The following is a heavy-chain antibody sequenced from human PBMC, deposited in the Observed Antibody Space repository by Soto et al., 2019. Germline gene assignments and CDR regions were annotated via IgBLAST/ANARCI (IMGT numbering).Heavy chain of an antibody. Sequence: LGESLKISCKGSGYSFTSYWISWVRQMPGKGLEWMGRIDPSDSYTSYSPSFQGQVTISADKSISTAYLQWSSLKASDTAMYYCARHEVVGYDSSMDVWGQGTTVTVSS. CDR1: GYSFTSYW. J-gene: IGHJ6*02. V-gene: IGHV5-10-1*04. CDR2: IDPSDSYT. D-gene: IGHD3-3*01. CDR3: ARHEVVGYDSSMDV.